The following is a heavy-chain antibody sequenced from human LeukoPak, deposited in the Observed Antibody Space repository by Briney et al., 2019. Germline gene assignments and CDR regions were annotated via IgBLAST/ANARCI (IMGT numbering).Heavy chain of an antibody. J-gene: IGHJ4*02. Sequence: GRSLRLSCAASGFTFSSYGMHWVRQAPGKGLEWVAVIWYDGSNKYYADSVKGRFTISRDNSKNTLHLQMNSLRAEDTAVYSCAKDSHPAQWLVLAAYYFDYWGQGTLVTVSS. CDR3: AKDSHPAQWLVLAAYYFDY. CDR1: GFTFSSYG. CDR2: IWYDGSNK. D-gene: IGHD6-19*01. V-gene: IGHV3-33*06.